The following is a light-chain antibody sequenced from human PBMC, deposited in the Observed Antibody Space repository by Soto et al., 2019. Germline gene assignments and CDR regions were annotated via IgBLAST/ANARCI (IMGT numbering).Light chain of an antibody. Sequence: QSALTQPASVSGSPGRSITISCTGTTSDVGGYNYVSWYQQHPDKAPKLIIYEVSSRPSGVSNRFSGSKSGNTASLTISGLQTEDEADYYCSSYSSSTTLVVFGGGTKVTVL. CDR2: EVS. V-gene: IGLV2-14*01. CDR3: SSYSSSTTLVV. CDR1: TSDVGGYNY. J-gene: IGLJ2*01.